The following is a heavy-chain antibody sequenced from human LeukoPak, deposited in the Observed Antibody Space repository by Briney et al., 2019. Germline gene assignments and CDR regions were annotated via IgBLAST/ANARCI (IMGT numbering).Heavy chain of an antibody. Sequence: ASVKVSCKASGYTFTSYDINRVRQATGQGLEWMGWMNPNSGNTGYAQKFQGRVTMTRNTSISTAYMELSSLRSEDTAVYYCARLARYSAMVIEDYWGQGTLVTVSS. CDR1: GYTFTSYD. CDR2: MNPNSGNT. J-gene: IGHJ4*02. CDR3: ARLARYSAMVIEDY. D-gene: IGHD5-18*01. V-gene: IGHV1-8*01.